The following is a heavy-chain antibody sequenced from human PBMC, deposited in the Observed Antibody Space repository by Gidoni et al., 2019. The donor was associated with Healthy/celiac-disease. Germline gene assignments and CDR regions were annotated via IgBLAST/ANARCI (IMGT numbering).Heavy chain of an antibody. V-gene: IGHV3-30*01. CDR2: IAYDGSNK. CDR1: VIIFSSYA. Sequence: QVQLVESGGGVVKLGRSLRLYCGASVIIFSSYAMHWVRQAPGKGLEWVAVIAYDGSNKYSADSVKGRFTISSDNSKNTLYLQRNSLRAEDTAVYYCARSHTAPVGSDYWGQGTLVTVSS. J-gene: IGHJ4*02. D-gene: IGHD5-18*01. CDR3: ARSHTAPVGSDY.